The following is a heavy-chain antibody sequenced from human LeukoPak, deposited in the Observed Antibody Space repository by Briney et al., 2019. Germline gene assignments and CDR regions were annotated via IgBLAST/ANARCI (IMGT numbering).Heavy chain of an antibody. V-gene: IGHV4-59*08. CDR3: ARHAFCGGDCYSNWYFHL. D-gene: IGHD2-21*02. CDR2: IYYGGST. CDR1: GGSISSYF. Sequence: SETLSLTCTVSGGSISSYFWNWIRQPPGWGLEWIEYIYYGGSTDYNPSLKSRVTISADTSKSQFSLQLRSLTAADTAVYYCARHAFCGGDCYSNWYFHLWGRGTLVTVSS. J-gene: IGHJ2*01.